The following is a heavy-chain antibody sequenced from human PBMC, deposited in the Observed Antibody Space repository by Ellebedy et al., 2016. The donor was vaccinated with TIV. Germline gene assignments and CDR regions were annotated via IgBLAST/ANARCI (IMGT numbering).Heavy chain of an antibody. CDR1: GFTVSSNY. CDR2: IYSGGST. V-gene: IGHV3-53*01. J-gene: IGHJ3*02. Sequence: GGSLRLXXAASGFTVSSNYMSWVRQAPGKGLEWVSVIYSGGSTYYADSVKGRFTISRDNSKNTLYLQMNSLRAEDTAVYYCARRPYYLHAFDIWGQGTMVTVSS. D-gene: IGHD3-22*01. CDR3: ARRPYYLHAFDI.